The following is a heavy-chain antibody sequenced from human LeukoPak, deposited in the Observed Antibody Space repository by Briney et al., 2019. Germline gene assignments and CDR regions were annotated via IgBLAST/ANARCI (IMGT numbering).Heavy chain of an antibody. V-gene: IGHV4-59*01. CDR2: IYYSGST. D-gene: IGHD5-12*01. CDR3: ARGNSGYGRATFFDY. J-gene: IGHJ4*02. CDR1: GGSISSYY. Sequence: SETLSLTCTVSGGSISSYYWSWIRQPPGKGLEWIGYIYYSGSTNYNPSLKSRVTISVDTSKNQFSLKLSSVTAADTAVYYCARGNSGYGRATFFDYWGQGTLVTVSS.